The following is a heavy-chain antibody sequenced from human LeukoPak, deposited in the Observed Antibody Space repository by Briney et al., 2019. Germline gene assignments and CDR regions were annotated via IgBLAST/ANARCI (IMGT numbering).Heavy chain of an antibody. CDR1: GGSISSYY. V-gene: IGHV4-59*08. J-gene: IGHJ6*02. CDR2: IYYSGST. Sequence: PSETLSLTCKVSGGSISSYYWSWIRQPPGKGLECIGYIYYSGSTNYNPSLKSRVTISVDTSKNQFSLKLSSVTAADTAVYYCARQPAYYDFWSGKLDVWGQGTTVTVSS. D-gene: IGHD3-3*01. CDR3: ARQPAYYDFWSGKLDV.